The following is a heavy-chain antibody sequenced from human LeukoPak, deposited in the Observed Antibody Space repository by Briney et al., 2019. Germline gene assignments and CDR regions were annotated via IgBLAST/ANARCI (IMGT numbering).Heavy chain of an antibody. CDR3: AKNDQFSGSWYFDC. D-gene: IGHD1-26*01. Sequence: PGGSLRLSCAASGFTFSSCAMSWVRQAPGKGLEWVSVISNSGGSTYYADSVKGRFTISRGNSKNTLYLQMNSLRAEDTAVYYCAKNDQFSGSWYFDCWGQGTLVTVSS. J-gene: IGHJ4*02. V-gene: IGHV3-23*01. CDR1: GFTFSSCA. CDR2: ISNSGGST.